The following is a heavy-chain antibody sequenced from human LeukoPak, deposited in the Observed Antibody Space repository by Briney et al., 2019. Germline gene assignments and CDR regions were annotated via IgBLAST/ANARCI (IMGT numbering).Heavy chain of an antibody. CDR3: TGQYSSGWYIRHYYMDV. D-gene: IGHD6-19*01. Sequence: PGGSLRLSCAASGFTFSGSAMHWVRQASGKGLEWVGRIRSKANSYATAYAASVKGRFTISRDDSKNTAYLQMNSLKTEDTAVYYCTGQYSSGWYIRHYYMDVWGKGTTVTVSS. CDR1: GFTFSGSA. V-gene: IGHV3-73*01. CDR2: IRSKANSYAT. J-gene: IGHJ6*03.